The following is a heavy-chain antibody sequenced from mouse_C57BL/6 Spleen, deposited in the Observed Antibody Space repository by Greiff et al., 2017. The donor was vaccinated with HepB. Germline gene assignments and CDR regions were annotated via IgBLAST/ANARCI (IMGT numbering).Heavy chain of an antibody. J-gene: IGHJ4*01. CDR1: GFSLTSYG. V-gene: IGHV2-6*01. D-gene: IGHD1-1*01. CDR3: KTTVVERNAMDY. Sequence: VKVVESGPGLVAPSQSLSITCTVSGFSLTSYGVDWVRQSPGKGLEWLGVIWGVGSTNYNSALKSRLSISKDNSKSQVFLKMNSLQTDDTAMYYCKTTVVERNAMDYWGQGTSVTVSS. CDR2: IWGVGST.